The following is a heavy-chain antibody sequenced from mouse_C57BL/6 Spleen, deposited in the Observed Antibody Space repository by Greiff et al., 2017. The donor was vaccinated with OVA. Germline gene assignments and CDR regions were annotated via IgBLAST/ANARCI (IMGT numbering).Heavy chain of an antibody. CDR3: ARFGTEYWYFDV. Sequence: VQLQQSGAELVKPGASVKISCKASGYAFSSYWMNWVKQRPGKGLEWIGQIYPGDGDTNYNGKFKGKATLTADKSSSTAYMQLSSLTSEDSAVYFCARFGTEYWYFDVWGTGTTVTVSS. D-gene: IGHD4-1*01. CDR2: IYPGDGDT. J-gene: IGHJ1*03. V-gene: IGHV1-80*01. CDR1: GYAFSSYW.